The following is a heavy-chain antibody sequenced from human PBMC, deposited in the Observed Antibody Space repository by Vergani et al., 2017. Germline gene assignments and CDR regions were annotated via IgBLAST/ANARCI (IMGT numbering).Heavy chain of an antibody. CDR2: ISGSGGNT. J-gene: IGHJ6*02. Sequence: EVQLLESGGDLVQPGGSLRLSCAASGFTFNHYAMNWVRQAPGKGLEWVSGISGSGGNTYYAGSVKGRFTISRDSSKNTLYLQMNSLSAGDTAVYYCAKANPRNSGYDYLYYYHAMDVWCQGTTVTVSS. V-gene: IGHV3-23*01. D-gene: IGHD5-12*01. CDR1: GFTFNHYA. CDR3: AKANPRNSGYDYLYYYHAMDV.